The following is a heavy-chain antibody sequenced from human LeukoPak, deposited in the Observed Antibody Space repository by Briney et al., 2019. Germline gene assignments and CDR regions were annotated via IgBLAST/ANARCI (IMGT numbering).Heavy chain of an antibody. CDR3: ARYPYFYDSSGSTYSSYYFDY. CDR1: GYTFTDYG. D-gene: IGHD3-22*01. Sequence: ASVKVSCKASGYTFTDYGISWVRQAPGRGLDWMGWITTYNGNTNYAQKLQGRVTMTTDTSTSTAYMELRSLRSDDTAAYYCARYPYFYDSSGSTYSSYYFDYWGRGTLVTVSS. CDR2: ITTYNGNT. J-gene: IGHJ4*02. V-gene: IGHV1-18*01.